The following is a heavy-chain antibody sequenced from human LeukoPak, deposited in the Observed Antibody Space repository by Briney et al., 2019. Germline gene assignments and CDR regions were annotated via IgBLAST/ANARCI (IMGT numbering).Heavy chain of an antibody. CDR2: IYYSGST. CDR3: ARVNDYVWGGNWFDP. D-gene: IGHD3-16*01. Sequence: KPSETLPLTCTVSGGSISSYYWSWIRQPPGKGLEWIGYIYYSGSTNYNPSLKSRVTISVDTSKNQFSLKLSSVTAADTAVYYCARVNDYVWGGNWFDPWGQGTLVTVSS. CDR1: GGSISSYY. J-gene: IGHJ5*02. V-gene: IGHV4-59*01.